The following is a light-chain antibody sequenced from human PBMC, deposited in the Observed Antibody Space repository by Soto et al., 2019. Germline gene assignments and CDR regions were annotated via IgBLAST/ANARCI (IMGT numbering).Light chain of an antibody. CDR1: QSVSSN. CDR2: GES. V-gene: IGKV3-20*01. J-gene: IGKJ1*01. Sequence: EIVMTQSPATLSVSPGERATLSCRASQSVSSNLAWYQQKTGQAPRLLIYGESSRATGIPDRFSGSGSGTDLNLTISRLEPEDFAVYYCQKYGSSPDTCGQGTKVDIK. CDR3: QKYGSSPDT.